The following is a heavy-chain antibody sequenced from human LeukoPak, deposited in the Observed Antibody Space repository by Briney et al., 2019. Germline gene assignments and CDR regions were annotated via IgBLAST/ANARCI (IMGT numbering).Heavy chain of an antibody. V-gene: IGHV3-30*02. CDR3: AKGLGGYSYGYVFDY. CDR1: GFTFSSYG. J-gene: IGHJ4*02. CDR2: IRYDGSNK. Sequence: QAGGSLRLSCAASGFTFSSYGMHWVRQAPGKGREWVAFIRYDGSNKYYADSVKGRFTISRDNSKNTLYLQMNSLRAEDTAVYYCAKGLGGYSYGYVFDYWGQGTLVTVSS. D-gene: IGHD5-18*01.